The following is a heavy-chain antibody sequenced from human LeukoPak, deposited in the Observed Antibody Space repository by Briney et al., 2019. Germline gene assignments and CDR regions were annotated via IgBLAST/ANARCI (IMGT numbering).Heavy chain of an antibody. Sequence: GGSLRLSCAASGFTFSTYGMQWVRQAPGKGLEWVAFIRFDGSNKYYAESVKGRFTISRDNSKNTLYLQMNSLRPDDTAVYYCARDLCPGYASGSYFGDYWGQGTLVTVSS. CDR3: ARDLCPGYASGSYFGDY. V-gene: IGHV3-30*02. J-gene: IGHJ4*02. CDR2: IRFDGSNK. CDR1: GFTFSTYG. D-gene: IGHD3-10*01.